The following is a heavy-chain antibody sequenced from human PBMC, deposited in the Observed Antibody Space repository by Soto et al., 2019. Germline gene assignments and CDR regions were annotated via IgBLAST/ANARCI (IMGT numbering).Heavy chain of an antibody. CDR3: ARGQLLFAY. Sequence: PSETLSLTCSVSDASVGKYDWSRIRQPPGKGLEWIGYISHTGYTSYNPSLESRLTISMDKSKNQLSLNLNSVTTAATAVYYCARGQLLFAYWGQGTPVPVSS. CDR1: DASVGKYD. CDR2: ISHTGYT. D-gene: IGHD3-10*02. V-gene: IGHV4-59*02. J-gene: IGHJ4*02.